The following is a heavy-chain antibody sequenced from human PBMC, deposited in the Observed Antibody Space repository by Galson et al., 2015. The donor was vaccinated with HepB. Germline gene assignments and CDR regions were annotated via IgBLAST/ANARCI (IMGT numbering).Heavy chain of an antibody. D-gene: IGHD3-3*01. J-gene: IGHJ6*03. V-gene: IGHV1-18*01. CDR2: ISAYNGNT. Sequence: SVKVSCKASGYTFTSYGISWVRQAPGQGLEWMGWISAYNGNTNYAQKLQGRVTMTTDTSTSTAYMELRSLRSDDTAVYYCARAGGPTIFGVVTLFRRYYYMDVWGKGTTVTVSS. CDR1: GYTFTSYG. CDR3: ARAGGPTIFGVVTLFRRYYYMDV.